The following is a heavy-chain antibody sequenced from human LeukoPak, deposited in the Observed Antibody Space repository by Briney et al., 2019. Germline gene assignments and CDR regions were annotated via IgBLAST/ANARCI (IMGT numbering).Heavy chain of an antibody. CDR3: ATSNGGKIVPFDY. J-gene: IGHJ4*02. CDR2: IDTRGST. V-gene: IGHV4-4*07. CDR1: GDSISLPY. D-gene: IGHD4-23*01. Sequence: PSETLSLTCTVSGDSISLPYMSWLRQTPEKGLEWIGRIDTRGSTDYNPSLESRVTMSVDTSKNQFSLKLSSVTAADTAVYYCATSNGGKIVPFDYWGQGTLVTVSS.